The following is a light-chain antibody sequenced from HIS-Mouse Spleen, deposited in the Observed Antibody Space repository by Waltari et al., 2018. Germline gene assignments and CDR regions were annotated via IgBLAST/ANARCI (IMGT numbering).Light chain of an antibody. CDR2: QDS. CDR3: QAWDSSTHVV. V-gene: IGLV3-1*01. J-gene: IGLJ2*01. CDR1: KLGDKY. Sequence: SYELTQPPSVSLSPGLTASITCSGDKLGDKYACWYQQKPGQSPVLVIYQDSKRPSGIPERFSGSNSGNTATLTISGTQAMDEADYYCQAWDSSTHVVFGGGTKLTVL.